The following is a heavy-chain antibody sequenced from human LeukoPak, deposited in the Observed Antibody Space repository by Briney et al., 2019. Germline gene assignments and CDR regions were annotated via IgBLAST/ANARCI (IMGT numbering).Heavy chain of an antibody. V-gene: IGHV3-21*01. J-gene: IGHJ4*02. CDR3: ARYIPDGKAFDY. Sequence: GGSLRLSCAASGFTFSSYSMNWVRQAPGKGLEWVSSITSISSYIYYADSVKGRFTISRDNAKNSLYLQMNSLRAEDTAVYYCARYIPDGKAFDYWGQGTLVTVSS. CDR1: GFTFSSYS. D-gene: IGHD2-21*01. CDR2: ITSISSYI.